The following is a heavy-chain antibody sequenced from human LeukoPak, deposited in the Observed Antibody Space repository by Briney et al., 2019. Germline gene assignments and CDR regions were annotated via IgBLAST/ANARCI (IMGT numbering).Heavy chain of an antibody. J-gene: IGHJ4*02. V-gene: IGHV4-38-2*02. D-gene: IGHD3-22*01. CDR2: IYHSGST. CDR3: ARVPMMDSLDY. Sequence: SETLSLTCTVSGYSISSGYYWGWIRQPPGKGLEWIGSIYHSGSTYYNPSLKSRVTISVDTSKNQFSLKLSSVTAADTAVYYCARVPMMDSLDYWGQGTLVTVSS. CDR1: GYSISSGYY.